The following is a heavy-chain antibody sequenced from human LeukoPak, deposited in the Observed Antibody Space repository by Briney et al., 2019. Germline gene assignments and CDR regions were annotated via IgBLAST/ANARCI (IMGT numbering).Heavy chain of an antibody. CDR1: GGTFSSYA. Sequence: SVKVSCKASGGTFSSYAISWVRQAPGQGLEWMYGIIAVFGTANYAQTFQGRVTITADESTSTAHMELSSLRSEDTAVYYCASGSSGWYELYYYYYYMDVWGKGTTVTVSS. CDR2: IIAVFGTA. J-gene: IGHJ6*03. D-gene: IGHD6-19*01. V-gene: IGHV1-69*01. CDR3: ASGSSGWYELYYYYYYMDV.